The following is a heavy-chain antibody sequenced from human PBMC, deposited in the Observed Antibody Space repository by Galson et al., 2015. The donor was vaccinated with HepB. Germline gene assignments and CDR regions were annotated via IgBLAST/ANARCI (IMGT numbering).Heavy chain of an antibody. J-gene: IGHJ6*02. CDR3: ASDSSSPTRYGMDV. Sequence: LSLTCAVSGGSISRSNWWSWVRQPPGKGLEWIGEIYHSGSTNYNPSLKSRVTISVDKSKNQCSLKLSSVTAADTAVYYCASDSSSPTRYGMDVWGQGTTVTVSS. CDR1: GGSISRSNW. CDR2: IYHSGST. V-gene: IGHV4-4*02. D-gene: IGHD6-13*01.